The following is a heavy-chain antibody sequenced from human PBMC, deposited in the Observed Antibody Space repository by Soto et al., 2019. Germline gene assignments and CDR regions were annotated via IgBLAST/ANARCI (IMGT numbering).Heavy chain of an antibody. Sequence: QVQLVQSGAEVKKPGSSVRVSCKASGDTFTFYSINWVRQAPGLGLEWMGRINPILSMSNYAQRFQGRVTMTGDKSTSPAYMELSSLRSEDTAMYYCASSYGSGYRAFDYWGQGALVTVSS. J-gene: IGHJ4*02. D-gene: IGHD3-10*01. CDR1: GDTFTFYS. V-gene: IGHV1-69*02. CDR3: ASSYGSGYRAFDY. CDR2: INPILSMS.